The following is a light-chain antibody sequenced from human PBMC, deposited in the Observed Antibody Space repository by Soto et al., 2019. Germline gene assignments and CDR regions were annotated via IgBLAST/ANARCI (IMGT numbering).Light chain of an antibody. CDR3: QQYGSSGT. Sequence: EIVLTQSPGTLSLSPGERVTLSCRASQSVSSNLVWYHQKPGQAPRLLIYGASNRATGIPDRFSGSGSGTDFTLTISRLEPEDFAVYYCQQYGSSGTFGQGTKVDIK. CDR1: QSVSSN. J-gene: IGKJ1*01. CDR2: GAS. V-gene: IGKV3-20*01.